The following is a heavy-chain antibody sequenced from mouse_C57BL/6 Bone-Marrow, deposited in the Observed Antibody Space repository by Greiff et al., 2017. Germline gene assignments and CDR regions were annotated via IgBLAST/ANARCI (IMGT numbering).Heavy chain of an antibody. V-gene: IGHV1-42*01. D-gene: IGHD1-2*01. CDR3: ANGHYYAMDY. CDR1: GYSFTGYY. Sequence: EVQLQESGPELVKPGASVKISCKASGYSFTGYYMNWVKQSPEKSLEWIGEINPSTGGTTYNQKFKAKATLTVDKSSSTAYMQLKSLTSEDSAVYYGANGHYYAMDYWGQGTSVTVSS. CDR2: INPSTGGT. J-gene: IGHJ4*01.